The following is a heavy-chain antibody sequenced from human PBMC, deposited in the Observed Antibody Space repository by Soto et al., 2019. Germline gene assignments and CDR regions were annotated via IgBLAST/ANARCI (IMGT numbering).Heavy chain of an antibody. CDR3: AKGTDRSETSYLHDALDV. V-gene: IGHV3-23*01. Sequence: QLLESGGGLVQPGGSLRLSCAASGFTFGNYAMNWVRQAPGKGLEWVSGIRGTDGSTYYIDSVKGRFTVSRDNSKNTVYLQLNSLRAEDTAVYYCAKGTDRSETSYLHDALDVWGQGTRVTVSS. CDR1: GFTFGNYA. J-gene: IGHJ3*01. CDR2: IRGTDGST. D-gene: IGHD3-3*01.